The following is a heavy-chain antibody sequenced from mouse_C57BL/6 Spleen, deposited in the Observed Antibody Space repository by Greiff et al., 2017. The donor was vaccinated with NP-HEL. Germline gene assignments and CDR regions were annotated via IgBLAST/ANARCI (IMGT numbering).Heavy chain of an antibody. CDR3: SRPCCDYGGAWFAY. CDR2: IHPNSGST. V-gene: IGHV1-64*01. J-gene: IGHJ3*01. D-gene: IGHD2-4*01. Sequence: QVQLQQPGAELVKPGASVKLSCKASGYTFTSYWMHWVKQRPGQGLEWIGMIHPNSGSTNYNEKFKSKATLTVDKSSSTAYMQLSSLTSEDSAVYFCSRPCCDYGGAWFAYWGQGTLVTVSA. CDR1: GYTFTSYW.